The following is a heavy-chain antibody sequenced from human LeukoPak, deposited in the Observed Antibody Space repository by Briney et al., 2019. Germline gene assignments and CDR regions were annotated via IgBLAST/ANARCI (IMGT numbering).Heavy chain of an antibody. CDR2: IRYDGSNK. D-gene: IGHD3-3*01. J-gene: IGHJ6*03. Sequence: PGGSLRLSCAASGFTFSSYGMHWVRQAPGKGLEWVAFIRYDGSNKYYADSVKGRFTISRDNSKNTLYLQMNSLRAEDTAVYYCAKQYYDFWSGPSHYYYYYMDVWGKGTTVTVSS. CDR3: AKQYYDFWSGPSHYYYYYMDV. CDR1: GFTFSSYG. V-gene: IGHV3-30*02.